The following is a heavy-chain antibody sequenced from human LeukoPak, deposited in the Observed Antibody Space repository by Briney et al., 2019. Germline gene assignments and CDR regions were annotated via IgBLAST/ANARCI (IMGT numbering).Heavy chain of an antibody. V-gene: IGHV1-46*01. J-gene: IGHJ4*02. CDR3: ARDRTATKMAY. D-gene: IGHD5-24*01. CDR1: GYTFTSYY. CDR2: INPSGGST. Sequence: ASVKVSCKASGYTFTSYYMHWVRQAPGQGLEWMGIINPSGGSTSYAQKFQGRVTMTRDMSTSTVYMELSSLRSEDTAVYYCARDRTATKMAYWGQGTLVTVSS.